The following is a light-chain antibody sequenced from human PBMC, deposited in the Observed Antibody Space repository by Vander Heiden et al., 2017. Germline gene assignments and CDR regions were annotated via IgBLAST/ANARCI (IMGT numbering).Light chain of an antibody. CDR3: QQYGSPPGT. Sequence: IVLTQSPGTLSLSPGERATLSCRASQSVSRSYLAWYKQKPGQAPRLLIYGASSRATGIPDRFSGSGSGTDFTLTISRLEPEDFAVYYCQQYGSPPGTFGQGTKLEIK. J-gene: IGKJ2*02. CDR1: QSVSRSY. CDR2: GAS. V-gene: IGKV3-20*01.